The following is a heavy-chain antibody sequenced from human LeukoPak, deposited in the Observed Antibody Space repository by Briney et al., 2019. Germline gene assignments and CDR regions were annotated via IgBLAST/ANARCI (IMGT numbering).Heavy chain of an antibody. V-gene: IGHV3-7*01. CDR1: GFTFSSYW. CDR3: ARVEVTKVRGVIRTNYYYYYMDV. J-gene: IGHJ6*03. D-gene: IGHD3-10*01. CDR2: IKQDGSEK. Sequence: GGSLRLSCAASGFTFSSYWMSWVRQAPGKGLEWVANIKQDGSEKYYVDSVKGRFTISRDNAKNSLYLQMNSLRAEDTAVYYCARVEVTKVRGVIRTNYYYYYMDVWGKGTTVTVSS.